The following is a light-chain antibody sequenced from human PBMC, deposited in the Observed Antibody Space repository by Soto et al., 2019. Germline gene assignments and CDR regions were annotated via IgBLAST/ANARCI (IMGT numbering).Light chain of an antibody. CDR1: QTVSSNN. CDR2: GAS. V-gene: IGKV3-20*01. J-gene: IGKJ3*01. Sequence: DIVLTQSPGTLSLSPGERATLSCRASQTVSSNNLAWYQQKRGQAPRLLIYGASSRAAAIPDRVRGSGSGTDFTLIISRLAPEDVAVYYCQQYGSSPFTFGPGTAVDIK. CDR3: QQYGSSPFT.